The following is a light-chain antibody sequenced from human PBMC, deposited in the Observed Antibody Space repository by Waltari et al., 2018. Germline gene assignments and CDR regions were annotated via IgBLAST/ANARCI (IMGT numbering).Light chain of an antibody. V-gene: IGLV3-27*01. CDR2: KDS. CDR3: YSAADNNGV. Sequence: SYELTQPSSVSVSPGQTARITCSGDVLAKKKYARWFQQKPGQAPVLVIYKDSERPPGIPERFSGSSSGTTVTLTISGAQVEDEADYYGYSAADNNGVFGGGTKLTVL. J-gene: IGLJ2*01. CDR1: VLAKKKY.